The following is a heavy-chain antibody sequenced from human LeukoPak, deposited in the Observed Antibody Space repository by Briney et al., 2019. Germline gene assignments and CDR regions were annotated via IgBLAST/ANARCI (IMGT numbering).Heavy chain of an antibody. CDR2: IYYSGST. V-gene: IGHV4-39*07. Sequence: SETLSLTCTVSGGSISSSSYYWGWIRQPPGKGLEWIGSIYYSGSTYYNPSLKSRVTISVDTSKNQFSLKLSSVTAADTAVYYCARLGDGSGSYYKVRFDPWGQGTLVTVSS. J-gene: IGHJ5*02. CDR3: ARLGDGSGSYYKVRFDP. D-gene: IGHD3-10*01. CDR1: GGSISSSSYY.